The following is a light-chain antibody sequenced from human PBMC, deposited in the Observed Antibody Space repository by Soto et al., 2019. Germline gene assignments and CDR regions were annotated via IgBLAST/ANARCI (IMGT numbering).Light chain of an antibody. V-gene: IGLV2-11*01. CDR1: SIDVTGYNY. CDR3: SSYTGGSSAYV. CDR2: DVN. Sequence: QSALTQPRSVSGSPGQSVTISCTGTSIDVTGYNYVSWYQHHPDKAPKLIIYDVNQRPSGVPDRFSGSRSGNTASLTISGLQAEDEAAYYCSSYTGGSSAYVFGTGTKVTVL. J-gene: IGLJ1*01.